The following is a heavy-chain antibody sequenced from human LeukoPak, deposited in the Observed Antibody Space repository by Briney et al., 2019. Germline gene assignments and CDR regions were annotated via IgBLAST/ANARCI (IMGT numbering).Heavy chain of an antibody. CDR1: GGSISSSNW. J-gene: IGHJ4*02. CDR2: IYHSGST. CDR3: ARQVVLRYFDWLSTRTYYFDY. Sequence: SETLSLTCAVSGGSISSSNWWSWIRQPPGKGLEWIGEIYHSGSTNYNPSLKSRVTISVDKSKTQLSLKVSSVTAADTAVYYCARQVVLRYFDWLSTRTYYFDYWGQGTLVTVSS. V-gene: IGHV4-4*02. D-gene: IGHD3-9*01.